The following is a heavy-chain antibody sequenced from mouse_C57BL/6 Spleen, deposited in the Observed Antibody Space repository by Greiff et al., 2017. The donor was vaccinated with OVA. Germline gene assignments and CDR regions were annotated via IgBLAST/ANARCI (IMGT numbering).Heavy chain of an antibody. CDR1: GYTFTDYY. V-gene: IGHV1-26*01. J-gene: IGHJ2*01. CDR3: ARSLYYYGPVDY. CDR2: INPNNGGT. D-gene: IGHD1-1*01. Sequence: EVQLQQSGPELVKPGASVKISCKASGYTFTDYYMNWVKQSHGKSLEWIGDINPNNGGTSYNQKFKGKATLTVDKSSSTDYIELRSLTSEDSAVYYCARSLYYYGPVDYWGQGTTLTVSS.